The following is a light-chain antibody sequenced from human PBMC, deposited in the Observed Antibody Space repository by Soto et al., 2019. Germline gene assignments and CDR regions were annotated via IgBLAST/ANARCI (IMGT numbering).Light chain of an antibody. CDR2: DAS. J-gene: IGKJ5*01. Sequence: DIQMTQSPSSLSASVVDRVSVSCRASQGISNYLAWYQQKPGKALKLLIYDASNLHPGVPSRFRGSGSGTEFSFNITSLQPEDFAVYFCQQYHNWPPITFGQGTRLEIK. V-gene: IGKV1-33*01. CDR3: QQYHNWPPIT. CDR1: QGISNY.